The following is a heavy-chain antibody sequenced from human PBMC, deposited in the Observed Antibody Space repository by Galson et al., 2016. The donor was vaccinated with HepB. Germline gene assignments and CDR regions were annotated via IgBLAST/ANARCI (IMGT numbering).Heavy chain of an antibody. Sequence: SVKVSCKATGGTFSNYGISWVRQAPGQGLEWMGGIIPFFGTANYSQNFQGRVTITADESTSTAYMELSSLRSEDTAVYYCARSPHVALMAGTVYYYSAMDVWGQGTTVAVS. J-gene: IGHJ6*02. CDR2: IIPFFGTA. V-gene: IGHV1-69*13. CDR3: ARSPHVALMAGTVYYYSAMDV. CDR1: GGTFSNYG. D-gene: IGHD6-19*01.